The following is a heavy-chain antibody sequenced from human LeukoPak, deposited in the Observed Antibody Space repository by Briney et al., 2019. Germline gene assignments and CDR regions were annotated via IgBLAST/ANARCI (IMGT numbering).Heavy chain of an antibody. J-gene: IGHJ3*02. V-gene: IGHV4-39*01. CDR2: IYYSGST. CDR1: GGSISSSSYY. CDR3: ATRVLGYCSGGSCNENAFDI. Sequence: SETLSLTCTVSGGSISSSSYYWGWIRQPPGKGLEWIGSIYYSGSTYYNPSLKSRVTISVDTSKNQFSLKLSSVTAADTAVYYCATRVLGYCSGGSCNENAFDIWGQGTMVTVSS. D-gene: IGHD2-15*01.